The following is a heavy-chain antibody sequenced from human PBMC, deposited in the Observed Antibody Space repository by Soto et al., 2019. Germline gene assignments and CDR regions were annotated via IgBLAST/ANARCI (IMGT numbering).Heavy chain of an antibody. CDR3: ARLDIVVVPAAPYYYYGMDV. D-gene: IGHD2-2*03. V-gene: IGHV3-11*01. CDR2: ISSSGSTI. J-gene: IGHJ6*02. Sequence: QVQLVESGGGLVKPGGSLRLSCAASGFTFSDYYMSWIRQAPGKGLEWVSYISSSGSTIYYADSVKGRFTISRDNAKNSLYLQMNSLRAEDTAVYYCARLDIVVVPAAPYYYYGMDVWGQGTTVTVSS. CDR1: GFTFSDYY.